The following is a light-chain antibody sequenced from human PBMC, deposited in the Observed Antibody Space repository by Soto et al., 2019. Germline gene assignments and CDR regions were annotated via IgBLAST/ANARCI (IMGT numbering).Light chain of an antibody. V-gene: IGLV2-8*01. J-gene: IGLJ1*01. CDR3: SSYAGRNNFV. Sequence: QSALTQPPSASGSPGQSVTISCTGISSDVGGYNYVSWYQQHPGKAPKLMIYEVSKRPSGVPDRFSGSKSGNTASLTVSGLQAEDEADYYCSSYAGRNNFVFGTGTKVTVL. CDR2: EVS. CDR1: SSDVGGYNY.